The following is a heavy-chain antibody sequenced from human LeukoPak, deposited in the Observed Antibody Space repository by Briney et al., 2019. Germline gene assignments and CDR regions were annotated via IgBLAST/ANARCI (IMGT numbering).Heavy chain of an antibody. Sequence: PGGSLRLSCAASGFTFSSYAMSWVRQAPGKGLEWVSVISGSGGSTYYADSVKGRFTLSRDNSKNTLYLQMNGLRAEDTAVYYCARGDGSSWPDAFDIWGQGTVVTVSS. CDR1: GFTFSSYA. CDR2: ISGSGGST. D-gene: IGHD6-13*01. CDR3: ARGDGSSWPDAFDI. J-gene: IGHJ3*02. V-gene: IGHV3-23*01.